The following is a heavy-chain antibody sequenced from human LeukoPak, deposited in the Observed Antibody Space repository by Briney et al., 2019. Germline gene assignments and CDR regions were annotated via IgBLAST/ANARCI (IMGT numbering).Heavy chain of an antibody. J-gene: IGHJ4*02. D-gene: IGHD6-19*01. Sequence: GGSLRLSCAASGFTFSSYWMSWVRQAPGKGLEGVADIKKDGSEEFYVDSVKGRFTISRDNAKNSLYLQMNSLRAEDTAVYYCASRSYSSGWSPFDQWGQGTLVTVSS. CDR2: IKKDGSEE. CDR3: ASRSYSSGWSPFDQ. V-gene: IGHV3-7*01. CDR1: GFTFSSYW.